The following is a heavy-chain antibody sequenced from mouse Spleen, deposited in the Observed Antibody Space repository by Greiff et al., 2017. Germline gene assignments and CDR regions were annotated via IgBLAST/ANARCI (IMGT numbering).Heavy chain of an antibody. D-gene: IGHD1-1*01. CDR2: INPYNDGT. J-gene: IGHJ2*01. V-gene: IGHV1-14*01. CDR3: AREGATVVAAYYFDY. Sequence: VQLQQSGPELVKPGASVKMSCKASGYTFTSYVMHWVKQKPGQGLEWIGYINPYNDGTKYNEKFKGKATLTSDKSSSTAYMELSSLTSEDSAVYYCAREGATVVAAYYFDYWGQGTTLTVSS. CDR1: GYTFTSYV.